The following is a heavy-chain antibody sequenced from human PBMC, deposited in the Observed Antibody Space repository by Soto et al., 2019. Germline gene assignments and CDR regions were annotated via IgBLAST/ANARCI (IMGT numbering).Heavy chain of an antibody. D-gene: IGHD3-3*01. CDR1: GYTFTSYG. V-gene: IGHV1-18*04. CDR3: ARDVNDFWSGYYRSYYYGMDV. CDR2: ISAYNGNT. Sequence: ASVKFSCTASGYTFTSYGISWVRQAPGQGLEWMGWISAYNGNTNYAQKLQGRVTMTTDTSTSTAYMELRSLRSDDTAVYYCARDVNDFWSGYYRSYYYGMDVWGQGTTVTVSS. J-gene: IGHJ6*02.